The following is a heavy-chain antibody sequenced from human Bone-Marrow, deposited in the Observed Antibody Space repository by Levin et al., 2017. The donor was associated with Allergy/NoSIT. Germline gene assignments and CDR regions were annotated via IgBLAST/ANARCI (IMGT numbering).Heavy chain of an antibody. Sequence: GGSLRLSCSASGFTFSSYAMHWVRQAPGKGLEYVSAISSNGGSTYYADSVKGRFTISRDNSKNTLYLQMSSLRAEDTAVYYCVKAASIVVVPAAMRDDAFDIWGQGTMVTVSS. CDR2: ISSNGGST. CDR3: VKAASIVVVPAAMRDDAFDI. V-gene: IGHV3-64D*06. D-gene: IGHD2-2*01. CDR1: GFTFSSYA. J-gene: IGHJ3*02.